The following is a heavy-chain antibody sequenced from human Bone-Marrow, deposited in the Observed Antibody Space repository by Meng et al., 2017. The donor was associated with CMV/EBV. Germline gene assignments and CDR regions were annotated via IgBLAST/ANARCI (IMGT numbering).Heavy chain of an antibody. CDR2: IKSKTDGGTT. CDR1: GFTFNNVW. J-gene: IGHJ4*02. CDR3: TTHSGSYLFDY. D-gene: IGHD1-26*01. V-gene: IGHV3-15*07. Sequence: WAASGFTFNNVWMNWVRQAPGKGLEWVGRIKSKTDGGTTDYAAPVKGRFTISRDDSQNTLSLQMNSLKAEDTAVYYCTTHSGSYLFDYWGQGTLVTVSS.